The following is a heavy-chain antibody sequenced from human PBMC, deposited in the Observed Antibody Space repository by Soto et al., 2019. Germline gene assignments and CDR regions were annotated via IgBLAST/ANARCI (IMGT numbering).Heavy chain of an antibody. J-gene: IGHJ4*02. Sequence: VSVKVCCKASGYTFTSYGISWVRQAPGQGLEWMGWISAYNGNTNYAQKLQGRVTMTTDTSTSTAYMELRSLRSDDTAVYYCARVGRSSSLNYFDYWGQGTLVTVSS. CDR1: GYTFTSYG. CDR2: ISAYNGNT. V-gene: IGHV1-18*01. D-gene: IGHD6-13*01. CDR3: ARVGRSSSLNYFDY.